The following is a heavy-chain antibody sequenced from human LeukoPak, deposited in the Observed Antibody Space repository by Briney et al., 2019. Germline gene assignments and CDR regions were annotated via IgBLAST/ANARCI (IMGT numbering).Heavy chain of an antibody. CDR3: AKAQWLGSLDQ. V-gene: IGHV3-23*01. J-gene: IGHJ4*02. CDR2: VSGSDAST. D-gene: IGHD6-19*01. CDR1: GFTFSSYA. Sequence: PGGSLRLSCAASGFTFSSYAMSWVRQAPGEGLEWVSGVSGSDASTYNADSVKGRFTISRDNSRNTLYLQMNRLRAEDTAVYYCAKAQWLGSLDQWGQGTLVTVSS.